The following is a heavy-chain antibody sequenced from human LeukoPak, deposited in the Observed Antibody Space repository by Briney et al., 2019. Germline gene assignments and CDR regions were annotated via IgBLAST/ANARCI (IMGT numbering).Heavy chain of an antibody. CDR2: IYYSGSA. CDR1: GGSISSYY. CDR3: ARQEGGSNGRLFY. V-gene: IGHV4-59*08. D-gene: IGHD2-15*01. Sequence: SETLSLTCTVSGGSISSYYWSWIRQPPGKGLEWIGYIYYSGSAYYNPSLKSRVTISVDVTKNQFSLRLSSVTAADTAVYYCARQEGGSNGRLFYWDQGTLVTVSS. J-gene: IGHJ4*02.